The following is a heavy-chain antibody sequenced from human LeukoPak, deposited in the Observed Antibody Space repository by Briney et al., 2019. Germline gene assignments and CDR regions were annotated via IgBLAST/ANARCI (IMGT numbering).Heavy chain of an antibody. CDR1: GFTFSSYA. CDR3: AKESSFCSGGSCYPYFDY. V-gene: IGHV3-23*01. Sequence: GGSLRLSCAASGFTFSSYAMSWVRQAPGKGLEWVSAISGSGGSTYYADSVKGRFTISRDNSKNTLYLQMNSLRAEDTAVYYCAKESSFCSGGSCYPYFDYWGQGTLVTVSS. CDR2: ISGSGGST. D-gene: IGHD2-15*01. J-gene: IGHJ4*02.